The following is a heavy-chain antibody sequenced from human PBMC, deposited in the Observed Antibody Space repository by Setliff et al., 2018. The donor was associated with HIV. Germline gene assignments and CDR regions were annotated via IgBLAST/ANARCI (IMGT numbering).Heavy chain of an antibody. CDR3: ARDRGSYNFWSGLARGDNWFDP. J-gene: IGHJ5*02. Sequence: SETLSLTCTVSGGSISSHYWSWIRQPPGKGLEWIGYIYSTGSTNYNPSLKSRVTISVDTSKNQFSLQLSSVTAADTAVYYCARDRGSYNFWSGLARGDNWFDPWGQGTLVTVSS. CDR2: IYSTGST. V-gene: IGHV4-59*11. D-gene: IGHD3-3*01. CDR1: GGSISSHY.